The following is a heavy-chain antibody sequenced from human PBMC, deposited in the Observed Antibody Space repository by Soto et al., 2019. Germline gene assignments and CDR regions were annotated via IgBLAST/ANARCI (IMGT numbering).Heavy chain of an antibody. CDR3: ARGTTWYKWLDP. V-gene: IGHV5-51*01. CDR2: IYPDDADT. D-gene: IGHD6-13*01. Sequence: PGESLKISCQGSGYTFSTNWIAWVRQVPGKGLEWMGFIYPDDADTRYSPSFQGQVTISADKSLNIAYLQWGSLKASDTAMYYCARGTTWYKWLDPWGQGTPVTVSS. J-gene: IGHJ5*02. CDR1: GYTFSTNW.